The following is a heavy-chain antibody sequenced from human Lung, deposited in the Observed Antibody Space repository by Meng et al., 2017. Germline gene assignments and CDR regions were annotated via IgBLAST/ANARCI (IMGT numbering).Heavy chain of an antibody. CDR2: ITGDGSST. V-gene: IGHV3-74*01. CDR3: ARGGVTTDD. CDR1: GFTFSTHW. J-gene: IGHJ4*02. D-gene: IGHD4-17*01. Sequence: EVQAVESGACLFPPGGCRRLSCAVSGFTFSTHWTHWGRQAPGKGLEWVSRITGDGSSTIYADSVQGRFTMSRDNAKNTLSLQMNSLRAEDTAVYYCARGGVTTDDWGQGTLVTVSS.